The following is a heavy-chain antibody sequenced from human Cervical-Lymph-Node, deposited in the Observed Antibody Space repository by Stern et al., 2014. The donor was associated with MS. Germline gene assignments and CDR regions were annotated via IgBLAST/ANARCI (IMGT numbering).Heavy chain of an antibody. CDR2: INPSGGST. CDR1: GYTFTSYY. Sequence: VQLLESGAAVKKPGASVKVSCKASGYTFTSYYMHWVRQAPGQGLELMGLINPSGGSTSHAQKFQGRVTMTRDTSTSTVYMELSSLRSEDTAVYYCAREVAGHRLGMMDVWGQGTTVTVSS. D-gene: IGHD6-19*01. CDR3: AREVAGHRLGMMDV. V-gene: IGHV1-46*01. J-gene: IGHJ6*02.